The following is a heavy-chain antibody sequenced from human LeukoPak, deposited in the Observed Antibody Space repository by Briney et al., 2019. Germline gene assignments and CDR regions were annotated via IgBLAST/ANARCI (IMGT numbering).Heavy chain of an antibody. V-gene: IGHV1-69*13. CDR3: ARVELLRYAFDI. CDR1: GYTFTSYA. D-gene: IGHD1-26*01. Sequence: SVKVSCKASGYTFTSYAISWVRQAPGQGLEWMGGIIPIFGTANYAQKFQGRVTITADESTSTAYMELSSLRSEDTAVYYCARVELLRYAFDIWGQGTMVTVSS. CDR2: IIPIFGTA. J-gene: IGHJ3*02.